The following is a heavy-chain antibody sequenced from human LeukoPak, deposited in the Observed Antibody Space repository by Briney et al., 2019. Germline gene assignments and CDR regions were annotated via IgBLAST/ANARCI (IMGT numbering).Heavy chain of an antibody. Sequence: PGESLRLSCAASGFTFSSYAMSWVRQSPGEGLEWGSAISVSGGTYYADSVKGRLTISRDNSKNTLYLQMNSLKTEDTAVYYCTTQKVGSSMLDYWGQGTLVTVSS. CDR3: TTQKVGSSMLDY. V-gene: IGHV3-23*01. CDR1: GFTFSSYA. J-gene: IGHJ4*02. D-gene: IGHD2/OR15-2a*01. CDR2: ISVSGGT.